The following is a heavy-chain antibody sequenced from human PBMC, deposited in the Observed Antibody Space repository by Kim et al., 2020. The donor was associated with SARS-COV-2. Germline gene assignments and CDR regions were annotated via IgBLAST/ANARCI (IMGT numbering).Heavy chain of an antibody. CDR2: IYYSGST. CDR1: GGSISSYY. J-gene: IGHJ6*02. D-gene: IGHD3-22*01. Sequence: SETLSLTCTVSGGSISSYYWSWIRQPPGKGLEWIGYIYYSGSTNYNPSLKSRVTISVDTSKNQFSLKLSSVTAADTAVYYCERLDYYDSSGYYPNWDYYYYGIDVWGQGTTVTVSS. CDR3: ERLDYYDSSGYYPNWDYYYYGIDV. V-gene: IGHV4-59*08.